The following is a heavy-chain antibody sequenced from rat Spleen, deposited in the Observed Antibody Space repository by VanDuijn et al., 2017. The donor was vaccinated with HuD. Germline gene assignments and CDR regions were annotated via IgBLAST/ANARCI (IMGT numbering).Heavy chain of an antibody. CDR1: GYSITSNY. D-gene: IGHD1-1*01. Sequence: EVQLQESGPGLVKPSQSLSLTCSVTGYSITSNYWGWIRKFPGNKLEWMGYINSAGSTTYNPSLTSRISITRDASRNQFFLQLNSVTTEDTATYYCARSEGVHYYLPFADWGQGTLVTVSS. CDR2: INSAGST. J-gene: IGHJ3*01. CDR3: ARSEGVHYYLPFAD. V-gene: IGHV3-3*01.